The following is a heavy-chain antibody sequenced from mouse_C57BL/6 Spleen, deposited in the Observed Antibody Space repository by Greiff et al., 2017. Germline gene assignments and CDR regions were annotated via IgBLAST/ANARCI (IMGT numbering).Heavy chain of an antibody. J-gene: IGHJ3*01. V-gene: IGHV1-26*01. CDR3: ARTSQIYYGYGWFAY. CDR1: GYTFTDYY. Sequence: EVQLQQSGPELVKPGASVKISCKASGYTFTDYYMNWVKQSHGKSLEWIGDINPNNGGTSYNQKFKGKATLTVDKSSSTAYMELRSLTSEDSAVYYGARTSQIYYGYGWFAYWGQGTLVTVSA. CDR2: INPNNGGT. D-gene: IGHD2-2*01.